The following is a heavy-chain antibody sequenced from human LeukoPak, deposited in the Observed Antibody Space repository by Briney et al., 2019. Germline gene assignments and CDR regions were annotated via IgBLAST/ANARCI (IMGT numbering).Heavy chain of an antibody. V-gene: IGHV4-4*02. CDR3: ARDSSAPCSYFALDV. D-gene: IGHD6-19*01. J-gene: IGHJ6*01. CDR2: VSLDGIT. CDR1: GDSISDDSVNKNNW. Sequence: SGTLSLTCVFSGDSISDDSVNKNNWLNWVRQAPGKGLEWIGDVSLDGITNYNPSLLGRVTISLDKSAKQVSLRLTSVTAADTAIYYCARDSSAPCSYFALDVWGQGTTVTVSS.